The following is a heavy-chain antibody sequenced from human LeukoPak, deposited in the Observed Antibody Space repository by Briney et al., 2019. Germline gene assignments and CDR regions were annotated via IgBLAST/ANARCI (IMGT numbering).Heavy chain of an antibody. Sequence: GGSLRLSCAASAFTFSSYAMSWVRQAPGKGLEWVSAISGSGGSTYYADSVKGRFTISRDNSKNTLYLQMNSLRAEDTAVYYCAKDRDGQWLVRVLDYWGQGTLVTVSS. V-gene: IGHV3-23*01. J-gene: IGHJ4*02. CDR2: ISGSGGST. D-gene: IGHD6-19*01. CDR1: AFTFSSYA. CDR3: AKDRDGQWLVRVLDY.